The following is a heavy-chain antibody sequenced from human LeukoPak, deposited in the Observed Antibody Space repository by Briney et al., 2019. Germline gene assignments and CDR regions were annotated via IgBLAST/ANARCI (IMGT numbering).Heavy chain of an antibody. J-gene: IGHJ3*02. Sequence: SETLSLTCAVSGGSISSGGYSWSWIRQPPGKGLEWIGYIYHSGSTYYNPSLKSRVTISVDRSKNQFSLKLSSVTAADTAVYYCARAGRDGYNYGAFDIWGQGTMVTVSS. D-gene: IGHD5-24*01. V-gene: IGHV4-30-2*01. CDR3: ARAGRDGYNYGAFDI. CDR2: IYHSGST. CDR1: GGSISSGGYS.